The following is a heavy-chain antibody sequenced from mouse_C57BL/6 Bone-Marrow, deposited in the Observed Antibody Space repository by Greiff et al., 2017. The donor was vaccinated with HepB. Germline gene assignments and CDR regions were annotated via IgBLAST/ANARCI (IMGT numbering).Heavy chain of an antibody. CDR3: ARKDYYDYDVGAMDY. CDR1: GYTFTSYW. J-gene: IGHJ4*01. V-gene: IGHV1-55*01. CDR2: IYPGSGST. D-gene: IGHD2-4*01. Sequence: VNLVESGAELVKPGASVKMSCKASGYTFTSYWITWVKQRPGQGLEWIGDIYPGSGSTNYNEKFKSKATLTVDTSSSTAYMQLSSLTSEDSAVYYCARKDYYDYDVGAMDYWGQGTSVTVSS.